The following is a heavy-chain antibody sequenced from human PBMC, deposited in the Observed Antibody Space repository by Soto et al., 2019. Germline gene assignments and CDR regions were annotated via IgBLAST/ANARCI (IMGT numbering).Heavy chain of an antibody. J-gene: IGHJ6*03. V-gene: IGHV3-33*01. D-gene: IGHD2-2*02. Sequence: PGGSLRLSCAASGFTFSSYGMHWVRQAPGKGLEWVAVIWYDGSNKYYADSVKGRFTISRDNSKNTLYLQMNSLRAEDTAVYYCARYLVVVPAAILEDYYYYMDVRGKRTKVTVSS. CDR1: GFTFSSYG. CDR2: IWYDGSNK. CDR3: ARYLVVVPAAILEDYYYYMDV.